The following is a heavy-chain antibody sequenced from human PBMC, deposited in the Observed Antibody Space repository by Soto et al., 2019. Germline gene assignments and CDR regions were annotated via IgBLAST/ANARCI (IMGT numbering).Heavy chain of an antibody. CDR2: ISGSGGST. V-gene: IGHV3-23*01. D-gene: IGHD2-2*01. CDR3: AKDQKIVVVPAAISSDDAFDI. J-gene: IGHJ3*02. CDR1: GFSFSIYA. Sequence: PGGSLRLSCAASGFSFSIYAMSWVRQAPGKGLEWVSGISGSGGSTYYADSVKGRFTISRDNSKNTLYLQMNSLRAEDTAVYYCAKDQKIVVVPAAISSDDAFDIWGQGTMVTVSS.